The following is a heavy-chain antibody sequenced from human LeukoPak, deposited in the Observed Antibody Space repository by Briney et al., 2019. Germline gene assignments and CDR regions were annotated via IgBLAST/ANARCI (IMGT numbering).Heavy chain of an antibody. CDR2: INPNSGDT. J-gene: IGHJ4*02. V-gene: IGHV1-2*02. CDR3: AKIDTLGLYYFDY. CDR1: GYTFTDYY. D-gene: IGHD2-2*02. Sequence: ASVKVSCKASGYTFTDYYSHWVRQAPGQGLEWMGWINPNSGDTNFAQKFQGRVTMTRDTSITTAYMELIGLTSDDTAVYYCAKIDTLGLYYFDYWGQGTLVTVSS.